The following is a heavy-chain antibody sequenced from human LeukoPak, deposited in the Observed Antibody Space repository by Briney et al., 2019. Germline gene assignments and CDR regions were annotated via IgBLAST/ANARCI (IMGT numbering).Heavy chain of an antibody. CDR1: GGSFSGYY. CDR2: INHSGST. CDR3: ARDREAPDGYSSGWAFDY. D-gene: IGHD6-19*01. V-gene: IGHV4-34*01. Sequence: SSETLSLTCAVYGGSFSGYYWSWIRQPPGKGLEWIGEINHSGSTNYNPSLKSRVTISVDTSKNQFSLKLSSVTAADTAVYYCARDREAPDGYSSGWAFDYWGQGTLVTVSS. J-gene: IGHJ4*02.